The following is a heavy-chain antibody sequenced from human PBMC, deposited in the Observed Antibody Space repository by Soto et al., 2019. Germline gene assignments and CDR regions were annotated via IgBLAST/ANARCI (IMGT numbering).Heavy chain of an antibody. V-gene: IGHV1-69*06. CDR2: IIPIFGTA. CDR3: GRDGGVFDR. CDR1: GGTFSSYA. J-gene: IGHJ5*02. D-gene: IGHD3-16*01. Sequence: SVKVSCKASGGTFSSYAISWVRQAPGQGLEWMGGIIPIFGTANYAQKFRGRVTITADKSTSTAYMELSSLRSDDTAVDDCGRDGGVFDRWGQGTLVTVSS.